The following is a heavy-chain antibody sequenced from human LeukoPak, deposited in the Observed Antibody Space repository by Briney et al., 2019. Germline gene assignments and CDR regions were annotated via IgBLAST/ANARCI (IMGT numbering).Heavy chain of an antibody. V-gene: IGHV3-30-3*01. J-gene: IGHJ3*02. CDR2: ISYDGSNK. CDR1: AFTFSSYA. D-gene: IGHD1-1*01. CDR3: AGGPERKDAFDI. Sequence: GGSLRLSCAASAFTFSSYAMHWVRQAPGKGLEWVAVISYDGSNKYYADSVKGRFTISRDNSKNTLYLQMNSLRAEDTAVYYCAGGPERKDAFDIWGQGTMVTVSS.